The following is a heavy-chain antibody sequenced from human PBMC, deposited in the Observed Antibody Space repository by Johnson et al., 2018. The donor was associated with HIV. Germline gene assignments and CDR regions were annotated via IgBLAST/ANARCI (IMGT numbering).Heavy chain of an antibody. V-gene: IGHV3-53*01. CDR1: GFTVSSNY. CDR3: ARGSGVLTGGDSDAFDI. CDR2: IYSGGST. Sequence: VQLVESGGGLIQPGGSLRLSCAASGFTVSSNYMSWVRQAPGQGLEWVSVIYSGGSTYYADSVKGRFTISRDNSKNTLYLQMNSLRAEDTAVYYCARGSGVLTGGDSDAFDIWGQGTMVTVSS. J-gene: IGHJ3*02. D-gene: IGHD4-17*01.